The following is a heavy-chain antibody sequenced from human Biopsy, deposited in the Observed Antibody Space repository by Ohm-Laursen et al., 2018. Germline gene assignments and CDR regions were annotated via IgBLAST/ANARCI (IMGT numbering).Heavy chain of an antibody. V-gene: IGHV3-33*01. CDR3: ARDPIVGSKADGMDV. J-gene: IGHJ6*02. CDR1: GFTFSVYA. CDR2: IWYDGSNE. Sequence: SLRLSCTASGFTFSVYAMHWVRQAPGKGLEWGSIIWYDGSNEYYADSVKGRFTISRDNSKNTVFLQMSSLRAEDTGVYYCARDPIVGSKADGMDVWGQGTTVTVSS. D-gene: IGHD1-26*01.